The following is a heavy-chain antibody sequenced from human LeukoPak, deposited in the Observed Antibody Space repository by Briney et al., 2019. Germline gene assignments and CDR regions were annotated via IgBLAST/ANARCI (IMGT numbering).Heavy chain of an antibody. CDR1: GYTCTGYY. Sequence: ASVKVSCKASGYTCTGYYMHWVRQAPGQGLEWMGWINPNSGGTNYAQKFQGRVTMTRDTSISTAYMELSRLRSDDTAVYYCAKPKDIVGAAYYYYYMDVWGKGTTVTVSS. V-gene: IGHV1-2*02. D-gene: IGHD1-26*01. CDR2: INPNSGGT. J-gene: IGHJ6*03. CDR3: AKPKDIVGAAYYYYYMDV.